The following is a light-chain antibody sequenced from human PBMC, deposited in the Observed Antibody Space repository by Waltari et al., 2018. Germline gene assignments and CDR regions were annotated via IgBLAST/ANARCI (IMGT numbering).Light chain of an antibody. Sequence: DIVMTQSPDSLAVSLGERATINCKSSQSVLYSSNNKNYLAWYQQRTGQPPKLLIYWASTRESGVPDRFSGSGSGTDFTLIISSLQAEDVAVYYCQQYYSDPWTFGQGTKVEIK. CDR2: WAS. J-gene: IGKJ1*01. CDR3: QQYYSDPWT. CDR1: QSVLYSSNNKNY. V-gene: IGKV4-1*01.